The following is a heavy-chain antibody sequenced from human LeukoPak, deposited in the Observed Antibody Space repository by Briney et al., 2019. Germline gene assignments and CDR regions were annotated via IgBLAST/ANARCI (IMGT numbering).Heavy chain of an antibody. CDR3: ASLYDFWSGYLPDDY. CDR2: MNPNSGNT. Sequence: VASVKVSCKASGYTFTSYDINWVRQATGQGLEWMGWMNPNSGNTGYAQKFQGRVTITRNTSISTAYMELSSLRSEDTAVYYCASLYDFWSGYLPDDYWGQGTLVTVSS. CDR1: GYTFTSYD. D-gene: IGHD3-3*01. J-gene: IGHJ4*02. V-gene: IGHV1-8*03.